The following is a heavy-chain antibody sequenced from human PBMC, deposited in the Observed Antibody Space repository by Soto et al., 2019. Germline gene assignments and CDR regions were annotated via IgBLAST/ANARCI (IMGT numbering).Heavy chain of an antibody. J-gene: IGHJ4*02. D-gene: IGHD5-12*01. CDR3: VSVRRGYSGYETNYDY. CDR2: ISSSSSYI. V-gene: IGHV3-21*01. Sequence: KPGGSLRLSCAASGFTFSSYSMNWVRQAPGKGLEWVSSISSSSSYIYYADSVKGRFTISRDNAKNSLYLQMNSLRAEDTAVYYCVSVRRGYSGYETNYDYWGQGTLVTVSS. CDR1: GFTFSSYS.